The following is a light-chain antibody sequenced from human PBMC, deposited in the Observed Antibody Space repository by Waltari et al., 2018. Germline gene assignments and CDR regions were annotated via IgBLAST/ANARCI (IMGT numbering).Light chain of an antibody. CDR2: DAS. J-gene: IGKJ1*01. Sequence: IVLTQSPATLSLSPGERATLSCRASQTVSTYLAWFQQKPGQAPRLLIYDASYRAPGIPASVSGSWSGTDFSLTISSLEPEDFAVYYCLQRSLWPWTFGQGTKVAVK. CDR1: QTVSTY. V-gene: IGKV3-11*01. CDR3: LQRSLWPWT.